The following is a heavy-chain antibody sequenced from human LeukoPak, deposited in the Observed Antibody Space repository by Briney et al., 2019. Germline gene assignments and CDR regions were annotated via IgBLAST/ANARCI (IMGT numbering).Heavy chain of an antibody. CDR2: IYYSGST. V-gene: IGHV4-39*07. CDR3: ATSRMLRNWFDP. CDR1: GGSILGSTYY. Sequence: SETLSLTCTVPGGSILGSTYYWAWIRQPPGKGLEWIGSIYYSGSTYYNPSLRSRVTISVDTPKNQFSLKLTSVTAADTAVYYCATSRMLRNWFDPWGQGTLVTVSS. J-gene: IGHJ5*02. D-gene: IGHD2-8*01.